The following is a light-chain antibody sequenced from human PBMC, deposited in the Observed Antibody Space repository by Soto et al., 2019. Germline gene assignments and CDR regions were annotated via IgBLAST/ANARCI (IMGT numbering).Light chain of an antibody. J-gene: IGLJ7*01. Sequence: QSALTQPASVSGSPGQSITISCTGTRSDIGAYNFVSWFQQHPGKAPKLMIYEGTKRPSGVSNRVSGSKSGNTASLTISGLQAEDEADYYCCSYTGSSTFVFGGGTQLTVL. CDR3: CSYTGSSTFV. V-gene: IGLV2-23*03. CDR2: EGT. CDR1: RSDIGAYNF.